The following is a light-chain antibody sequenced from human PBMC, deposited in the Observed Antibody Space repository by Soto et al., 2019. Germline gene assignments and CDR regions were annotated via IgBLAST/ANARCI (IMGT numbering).Light chain of an antibody. CDR2: DVS. V-gene: IGLV2-14*01. Sequence: VLTQPASVSGSPGQSITISCTRTSSDVGGYNYVSWYQQHPGKAPKLMIYDVSNRPSGVSNRFSGSKSGNTASLTISGLQAEDEADYYCSSYTSSSTQDVFGTGTKVTVL. CDR1: SSDVGGYNY. CDR3: SSYTSSSTQDV. J-gene: IGLJ1*01.